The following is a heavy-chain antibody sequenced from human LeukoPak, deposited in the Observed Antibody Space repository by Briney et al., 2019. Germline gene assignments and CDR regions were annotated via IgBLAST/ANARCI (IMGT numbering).Heavy chain of an antibody. Sequence: SETLSLTCAVYGGSFSGYYWSWIRQPPGKGLEWIGEINHSGSTNYNPSLKSRVTISVDTSKNQFSLKLSSVTAADTAVYYCARVNTLARGSITALDIYWYFDLWGRGTSVTVSS. CDR1: GGSFSGYY. CDR3: ARVNTLARGSITALDIYWYFDL. J-gene: IGHJ2*01. D-gene: IGHD3-10*01. CDR2: INHSGST. V-gene: IGHV4-34*01.